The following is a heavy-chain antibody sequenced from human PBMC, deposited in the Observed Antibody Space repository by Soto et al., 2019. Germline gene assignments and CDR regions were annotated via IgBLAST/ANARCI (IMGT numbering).Heavy chain of an antibody. Sequence: QVQLVQSGAEMKKPGSSVKVSCQSSGGTFNTYAMNWVRQAPGQGPEWMVDISPMSGAANYAPKFQGRVTITADETTGTSYMEVGSLPSEVTALYFCAREVQVHTPAFGYWGQGTLVTVSS. D-gene: IGHD3-10*01. CDR2: ISPMSGAA. CDR3: AREVQVHTPAFGY. CDR1: GGTFNTYA. J-gene: IGHJ4*02. V-gene: IGHV1-69*19.